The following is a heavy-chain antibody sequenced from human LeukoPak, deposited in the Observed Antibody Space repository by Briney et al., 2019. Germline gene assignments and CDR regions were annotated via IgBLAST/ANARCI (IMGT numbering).Heavy chain of an antibody. CDR3: VRGDWYFES. D-gene: IGHD2-21*01. CDR2: IWYDGSTK. J-gene: IGHJ4*02. V-gene: IGHV3-33*01. Sequence: GRSLRLSCAASGFTFSSYVMHWVRQAPGKGLEWVAVIWYDGSTKYYADSVKGRFTISRDNSRNTLYLQMNSLRAEDTAVYFCVRGDWYFESWGQGTLVTVSS. CDR1: GFTFSSYV.